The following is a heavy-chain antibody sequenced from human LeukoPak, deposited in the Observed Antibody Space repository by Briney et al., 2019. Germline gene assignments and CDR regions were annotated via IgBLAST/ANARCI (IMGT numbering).Heavy chain of an antibody. J-gene: IGHJ4*02. V-gene: IGHV1-46*01. CDR2: LNPSGGSS. CDR1: GYTVTSYY. Sequence: ASVKVSCKASGYTVTSYYMHWVRQAPGQGLEWMAILNPSGGSSNYAQKFQGRVTITADESTSTAYMELSSLRSEDTAVYYCARDTMDGSGSYYSLDYWGQGTLVTVSS. D-gene: IGHD3-10*01. CDR3: ARDTMDGSGSYYSLDY.